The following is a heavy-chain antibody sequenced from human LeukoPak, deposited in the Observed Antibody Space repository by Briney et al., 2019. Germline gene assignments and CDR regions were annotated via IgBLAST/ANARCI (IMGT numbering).Heavy chain of an antibody. CDR2: VSSSGFSK. D-gene: IGHD2/OR15-2a*01. J-gene: IGHJ6*03. CDR1: GFTFNEYV. CDR3: VKEADNSGTYYMDV. Sequence: QSGGSLTLSCAVSGFTFNEYVMSWVRQAPGSGLEWVSAVSSSGFSKYYADSVKGRFTISRDNCKNTLYLQLNSLRGEDTAVYYWVKEADNSGTYYMDVWGKGTTVTVSS. V-gene: IGHV3-23*01.